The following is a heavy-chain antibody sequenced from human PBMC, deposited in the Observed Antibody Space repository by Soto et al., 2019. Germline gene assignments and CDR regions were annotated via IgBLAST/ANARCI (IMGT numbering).Heavy chain of an antibody. Sequence: GGSLRLSCAASGFTFSSYGMHWVRQAPGKGLEWVAVIWYDGSNKYYADSVKGRFTISRDNSKNTLYLQMNSLRAEDTAVYYCASSGYSGYDLDYWGQGTLVTVSS. V-gene: IGHV3-33*01. D-gene: IGHD5-12*01. CDR3: ASSGYSGYDLDY. CDR2: IWYDGSNK. J-gene: IGHJ4*02. CDR1: GFTFSSYG.